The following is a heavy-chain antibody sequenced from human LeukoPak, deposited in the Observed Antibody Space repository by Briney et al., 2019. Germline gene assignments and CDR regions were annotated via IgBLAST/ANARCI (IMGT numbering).Heavy chain of an antibody. CDR2: INSDGSST. D-gene: IGHD3-9*01. CDR1: GFTFSTYW. CDR3: ARSTSSEYDIYHFDY. J-gene: IGHJ4*02. Sequence: GGSLRLSCAASGFTFSTYWMHWVRHAPGKGLVWVSRINSDGSSTSYADSVKGRFTISRDNAKNTLYLQMNSLRAEDTAVYYCARSTSSEYDIYHFDYWGQGTLVTVSS. V-gene: IGHV3-74*01.